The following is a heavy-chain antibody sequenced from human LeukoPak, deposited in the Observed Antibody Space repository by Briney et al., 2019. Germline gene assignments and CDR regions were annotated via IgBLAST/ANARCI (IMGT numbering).Heavy chain of an antibody. Sequence: GGSLRLFCAASGFTFSSYNMNWVRQAPGKGLEWVSSISSSSSYIYYADSLKGRFTISRDNAKNSLYLQMNSLRAEDTAVYYCARSAYYYGSGIDAFDIWGQGTMVTVSS. CDR1: GFTFSSYN. CDR3: ARSAYYYGSGIDAFDI. CDR2: ISSSSSYI. D-gene: IGHD3-10*01. J-gene: IGHJ3*02. V-gene: IGHV3-21*01.